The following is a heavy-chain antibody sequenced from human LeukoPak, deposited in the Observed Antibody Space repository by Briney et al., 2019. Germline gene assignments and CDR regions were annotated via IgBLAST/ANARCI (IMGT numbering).Heavy chain of an antibody. CDR1: GFTFSSYA. CDR3: AKDPIHYYGSGSYKGDY. Sequence: GGSLRLSCAASGFTFSSYAMSWVRQAPGKGLEWVAVISHDGGYKDYADSVKGRFTISRDNSKNTLYLQMNSLRAEDTAVYYCAKDPIHYYGSGSYKGDYWGQGTLVTVSS. CDR2: ISHDGGYK. J-gene: IGHJ4*02. V-gene: IGHV3-30*18. D-gene: IGHD3-10*01.